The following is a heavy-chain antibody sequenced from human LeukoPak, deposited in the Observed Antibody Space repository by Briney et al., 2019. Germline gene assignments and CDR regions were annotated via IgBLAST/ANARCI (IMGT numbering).Heavy chain of an antibody. D-gene: IGHD3-22*01. CDR1: GGSISSYY. V-gene: IGHV4-59*12. CDR2: IYHSGST. CDR3: AKGTYYYDSGGYSRSFYYYYMDV. Sequence: SETLSLTCTVSGGSISSYYWSWIRQPPGKGLEWIGYIYHSGSTYYNPSLKSRVTISVDRSKNQFSLKLSSVTAADTAVYYCAKGTYYYDSGGYSRSFYYYYMDVWGKGTTVTVSS. J-gene: IGHJ6*03.